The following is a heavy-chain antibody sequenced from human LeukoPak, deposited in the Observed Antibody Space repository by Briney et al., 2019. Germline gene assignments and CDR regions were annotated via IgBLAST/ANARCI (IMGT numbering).Heavy chain of an antibody. D-gene: IGHD6-19*01. CDR2: IYYSGST. CDR1: GGSLNSYY. J-gene: IGHJ4*02. V-gene: IGHV4-59*08. CDR3: ARRDGGLVAGSYYYDS. Sequence: SETLSLTCTVSGGSLNSYYWTWIRQPPGKGLELIGYIYYSGSTNYNPSLKSRVTISVDTSKSQLSLKLSSVTAADTAVYYCARRDGGLVAGSYYYDSWGQGTLVTVSS.